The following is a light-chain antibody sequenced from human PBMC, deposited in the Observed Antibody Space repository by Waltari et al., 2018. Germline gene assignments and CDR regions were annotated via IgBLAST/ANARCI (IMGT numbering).Light chain of an antibody. V-gene: IGKV1-5*03. Sequence: INLTQSPSTLSASVGARVPITGRASRNSDTLLAWYQQKPGKAPKFLIYQASILETGVPSRFSGSGSGTEFTLTISSLQPDDFATYYCQQYRSYPYTFGRGTKLEI. CDR2: QAS. CDR3: QQYRSYPYT. CDR1: RNSDTL. J-gene: IGKJ2*01.